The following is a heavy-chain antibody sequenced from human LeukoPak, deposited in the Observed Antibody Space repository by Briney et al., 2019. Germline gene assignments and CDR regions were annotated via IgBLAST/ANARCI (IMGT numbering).Heavy chain of an antibody. Sequence: GGSLRLSCAASGFTFSTHSMYWVRQAPRKGLEWVSSISASSNFIHYAESARGRFTISRDNAKNSLYMQMNSLGAQDTAVYYCARPATGYCSSAGCHWDSWGQGTLVTVSS. D-gene: IGHD2-2*01. V-gene: IGHV3-21*01. J-gene: IGHJ4*02. CDR2: ISASSNFI. CDR1: GFTFSTHS. CDR3: ARPATGYCSSAGCHWDS.